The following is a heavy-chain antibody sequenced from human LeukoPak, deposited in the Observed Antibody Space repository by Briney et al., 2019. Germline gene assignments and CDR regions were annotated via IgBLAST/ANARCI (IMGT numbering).Heavy chain of an antibody. J-gene: IGHJ4*02. CDR2: IYHSGST. CDR1: SGSISSSNW. V-gene: IGHV4-4*02. Sequence: SETLSLTCAVSSGSISSSNWWSWVRQPPGKGLEWIGEIYHSGSTNYNPSLKSRVTISVDKSKNQFSLKLSSVTAADTAVYYCARAGSSSSPSLDYWGQGTLVTVSS. D-gene: IGHD6-6*01. CDR3: ARAGSSSSPSLDY.